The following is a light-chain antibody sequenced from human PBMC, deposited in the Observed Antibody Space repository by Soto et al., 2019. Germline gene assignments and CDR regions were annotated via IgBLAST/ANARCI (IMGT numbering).Light chain of an antibody. CDR1: QSVGNSH. CDR2: GAS. CDR3: QQYGSSPYT. J-gene: IGKJ5*01. V-gene: IGKV3-20*01. Sequence: ETVLTQSPGTLYFSPGERATLSCRASQSVGNSHVAWYQQRRGLPPRLLIYGASNRATGIPDRFSGSGSGADFTLTISRLEPEDFATYFCQQYGSSPYTFGLGTRLEIK.